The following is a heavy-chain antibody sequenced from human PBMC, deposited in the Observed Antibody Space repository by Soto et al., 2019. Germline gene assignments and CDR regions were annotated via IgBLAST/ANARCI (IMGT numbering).Heavy chain of an antibody. CDR2: MNAGNGNT. CDR3: AWSIVVVTSFDY. CDR1: GYTVTSYA. Sequence: QVQLVQSGPEVKKHGASVKVSCKASGYTVTSYARQWVRQAPEQTLEWMGWMNAGNGNTKYSQKCQGRVTITRDTSASTAYMELSSLRSEDTAVYYCAWSIVVVTSFDYWGQGTLVTVSS. V-gene: IGHV1-3*01. D-gene: IGHD3-22*01. J-gene: IGHJ4*02.